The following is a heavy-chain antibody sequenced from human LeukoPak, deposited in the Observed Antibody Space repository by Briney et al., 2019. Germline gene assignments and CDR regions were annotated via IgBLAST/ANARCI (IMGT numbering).Heavy chain of an antibody. Sequence: GGSLRLSCAASGFTFSSSGMHWVRQAPGRGLEWVAFIRNDETNTYYAGSVKGRFTISRDNSKNILYLQMNSLRSEDTAVYHCAKDRVLSDYWGQGTLVTVS. D-gene: IGHD3-10*01. CDR1: GFTFSSSG. CDR3: AKDRVLSDY. J-gene: IGHJ4*02. V-gene: IGHV3-30*02. CDR2: IRNDETNT.